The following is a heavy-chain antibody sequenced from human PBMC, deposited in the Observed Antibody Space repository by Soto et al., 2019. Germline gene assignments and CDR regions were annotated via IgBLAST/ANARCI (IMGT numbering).Heavy chain of an antibody. V-gene: IGHV1-2*04. Sequence: ASVKVSCKASGYTFTGYYMHWVRQAPGQGLEWMGWINPNSGGTNYAQKFQGWVTMTRDTSISTAYMELSRLRSDDTAVYYCATHGTLEYSSSFDYWGQGTLVTVSS. CDR1: GYTFTGYY. CDR3: ATHGTLEYSSSFDY. D-gene: IGHD6-6*01. J-gene: IGHJ4*02. CDR2: INPNSGGT.